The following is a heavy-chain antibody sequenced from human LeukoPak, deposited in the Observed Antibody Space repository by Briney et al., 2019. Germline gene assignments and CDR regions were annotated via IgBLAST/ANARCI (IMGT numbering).Heavy chain of an antibody. CDR1: GFTFSDYA. CDR2: IRNKAYGGTA. V-gene: IGHV3-49*03. D-gene: IGHD3-9*01. J-gene: IGHJ4*02. Sequence: PGGSLRLSCTASGFTFSDYAMSWFRQAPGKGLEGVGFIRNKAYGGTAEYAASVKGRFTISRDDSKTIAYLQMNSLKTEDTAVYYCTREKRYFDWFQADYWGQGTLVTVSS. CDR3: TREKRYFDWFQADY.